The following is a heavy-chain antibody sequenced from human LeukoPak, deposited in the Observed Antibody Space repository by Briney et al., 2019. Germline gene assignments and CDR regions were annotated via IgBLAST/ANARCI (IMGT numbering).Heavy chain of an antibody. CDR1: GYTFTSYA. Sequence: ASVKVSCKASGYTFTSYAMNWVRQAPGQGLEWMGWMNPNSGNTGYAQKFQGRVTMTRNTSISTAYMELSSLRSEDTAVYYCARGGHYYGSGSSDAFDIWGQGTMVTVSS. D-gene: IGHD3-10*01. J-gene: IGHJ3*02. V-gene: IGHV1-8*02. CDR2: MNPNSGNT. CDR3: ARGGHYYGSGSSDAFDI.